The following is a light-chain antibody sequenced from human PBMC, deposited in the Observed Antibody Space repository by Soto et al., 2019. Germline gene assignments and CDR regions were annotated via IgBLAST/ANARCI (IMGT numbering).Light chain of an antibody. CDR3: QQYNSYSRT. CDR2: KAS. CDR1: QSISSW. V-gene: IGKV1-5*03. J-gene: IGKJ1*01. Sequence: DIQMTQSPSTLSASVGDRVTITCRASQSISSWLAWYQQKPGKAPKLLIYKASILESGVPSRFSGSGSGTEFTLTISSLPPDDFATYYCQQYNSYSRTFGQGTKVEIK.